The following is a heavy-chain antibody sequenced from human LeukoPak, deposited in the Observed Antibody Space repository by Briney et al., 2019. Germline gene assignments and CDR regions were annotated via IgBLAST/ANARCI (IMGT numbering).Heavy chain of an antibody. CDR1: GGTFSSYA. J-gene: IGHJ6*02. V-gene: IGHV1-69*04. CDR3: ARADPATTYYYYGMDV. CDR2: IIPILGIA. Sequence: ASVKVSCKASGGTFSSYAISWVRQAPGQGLEWMGRIIPILGIANYAQKFQGRVTITADKSTSTAYMELSSLRSEDTAVYYCARADPATTYYYYGMDVWGQGTTVTVSS. D-gene: IGHD4-17*01.